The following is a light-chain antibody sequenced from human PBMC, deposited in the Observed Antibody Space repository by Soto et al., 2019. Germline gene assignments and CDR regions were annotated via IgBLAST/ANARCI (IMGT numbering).Light chain of an antibody. CDR3: SSYAGSNNPVI. J-gene: IGLJ2*01. Sequence: QSALTQPPSASGSPGQSVTISCTGTSSDVGGYNYVSWYQQHPGKAPKFMIYEVSKRPSGVPDRLSGSKSGNTASLTVSGLQADDEADYYCSSYAGSNNPVIFGGGTKVTV. CDR1: SSDVGGYNY. CDR2: EVS. V-gene: IGLV2-8*01.